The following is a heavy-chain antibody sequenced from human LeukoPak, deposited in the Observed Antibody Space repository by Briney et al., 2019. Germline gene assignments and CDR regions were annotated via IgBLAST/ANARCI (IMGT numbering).Heavy chain of an antibody. Sequence: SETLSLTCTISGGPISSYYWSWIRQPPGKGLEWIGYIYYSGSTNYSPSLKSRVTISVDTSRNQFSLKLSSVTAADAAVYYFPRGHNANWFDPWGQGTLVTVSS. CDR1: GGPISSYY. D-gene: IGHD1-1*01. CDR3: PRGHNANWFDP. V-gene: IGHV4-59*01. CDR2: IYYSGST. J-gene: IGHJ5*02.